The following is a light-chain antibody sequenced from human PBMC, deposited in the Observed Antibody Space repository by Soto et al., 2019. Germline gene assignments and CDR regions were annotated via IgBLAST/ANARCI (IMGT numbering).Light chain of an antibody. CDR3: QQYKSFWT. CDR2: DAS. J-gene: IGKJ1*01. V-gene: IGKV1-5*01. Sequence: DIQITQSPSILSASVGDIVTITFRSSQTITNWLAWYQQKPGKAPRLLIYDASSLESWVPSRFSGSGSGTEFTLTISSLQSEDFATYYCQQYKSFWTFGQGTKVDIK. CDR1: QTITNW.